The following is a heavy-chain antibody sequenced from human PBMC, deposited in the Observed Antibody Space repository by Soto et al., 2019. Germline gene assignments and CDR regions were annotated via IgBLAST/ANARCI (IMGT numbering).Heavy chain of an antibody. Sequence: ASVKVSCKASGGTFSSYAISWVRQAPGQGLEWMGGIIPIFGTANYAQKFQGRVTITADESTSTAYMELSSLRSEDTAVYYCARDLVDQIFGVPDYYYYGMDVWGQGTTVTVS. CDR2: IIPIFGTA. CDR3: ARDLVDQIFGVPDYYYYGMDV. J-gene: IGHJ6*02. V-gene: IGHV1-69*13. CDR1: GGTFSSYA. D-gene: IGHD3-3*01.